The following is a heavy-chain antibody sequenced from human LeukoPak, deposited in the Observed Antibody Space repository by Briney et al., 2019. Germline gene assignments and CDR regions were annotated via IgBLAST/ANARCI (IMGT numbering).Heavy chain of an antibody. CDR3: ARDISCAMDV. V-gene: IGHV3-74*01. J-gene: IGHJ6*02. Sequence: GGSLRLSCAASGFTFSIYWMHWVRQAPGKGLVWVSRINGDGSSTTYADSVKGRFTISRDNAKNTLYLQMNSLRAEDTAVYYCARDISCAMDVWGQGTTVTVSS. CDR2: INGDGSST. CDR1: GFTFSIYW. D-gene: IGHD2/OR15-2a*01.